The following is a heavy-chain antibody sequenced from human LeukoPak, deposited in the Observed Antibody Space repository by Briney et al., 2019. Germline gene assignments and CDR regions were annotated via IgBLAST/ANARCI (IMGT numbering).Heavy chain of an antibody. Sequence: ASVKVSCKASGYTFTSYYVHWVRQAPGQGPEWMGIINPSGGATRYAQKFQGRVTMTRDMSTSTVYMDLSSLRSDDTALYYCARDRDRSGFDLFDYWGQGTLVTVSS. V-gene: IGHV1-46*01. CDR3: ARDRDRSGFDLFDY. CDR1: GYTFTSYY. J-gene: IGHJ4*02. CDR2: INPSGGAT. D-gene: IGHD3-22*01.